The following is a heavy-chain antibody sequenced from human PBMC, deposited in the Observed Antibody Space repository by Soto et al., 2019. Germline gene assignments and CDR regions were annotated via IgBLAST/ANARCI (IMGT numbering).Heavy chain of an antibody. Sequence: PXETLYLTCAVYGGSFSGYYWSWIRQPPGKGLEWIGEINHSGSTNYNPSLKSRVTISVDTSKNQFSLKLSSVTAADTAVYYCARGSSNGGGRDGYNIFDYWGQGTLVTVSS. CDR3: ARGSSNGGGRDGYNIFDY. CDR1: GGSFSGYY. J-gene: IGHJ4*02. CDR2: INHSGST. V-gene: IGHV4-34*01. D-gene: IGHD5-12*01.